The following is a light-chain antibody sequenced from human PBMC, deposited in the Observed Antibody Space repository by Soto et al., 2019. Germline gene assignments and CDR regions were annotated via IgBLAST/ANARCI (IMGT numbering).Light chain of an antibody. Sequence: QSVLTQPPSVSGTPGQKVSISCSGSASNLGGNPVNWYQHLPGAAPKLLIYTNHQRPSGVPDRFSGSKSGTSASLAISGLRSEDEADFYCAAWDDSLNAVVLGGGTKVTVL. CDR2: TNH. V-gene: IGLV1-44*01. CDR3: AAWDDSLNAVV. J-gene: IGLJ2*01. CDR1: ASNLGGNP.